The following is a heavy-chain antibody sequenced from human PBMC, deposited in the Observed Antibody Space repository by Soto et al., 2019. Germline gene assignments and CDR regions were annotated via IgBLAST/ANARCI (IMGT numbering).Heavy chain of an antibody. CDR1: GFTFSSYG. D-gene: IGHD5-18*01. CDR3: AREGYSYGRVTFDY. V-gene: IGHV3-33*01. J-gene: IGHJ4*02. CDR2: IWYDGSNK. Sequence: GGSLRLSCAASGFTFSSYGMHWVRQAPGKGLEWVAVIWYDGSNKYYADSVKGRFTISRDNSKNTLYLQMNSLRAEDTAVYYCAREGYSYGRVTFDYWGQGTLVTVSS.